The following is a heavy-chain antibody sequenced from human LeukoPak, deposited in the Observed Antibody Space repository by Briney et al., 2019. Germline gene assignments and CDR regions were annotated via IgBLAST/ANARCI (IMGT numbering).Heavy chain of an antibody. Sequence: SSVKVSYKASGGTFSSYAISWVRQAPGQGLEWMGGILPIFGTANYAQKFQGRVTITTDESTSTAYMELSSLRSEDTAVYYCASVDTAMVSTWGQGTLVTVSS. CDR1: GGTFSSYA. CDR2: ILPIFGTA. D-gene: IGHD5-18*01. CDR3: ASVDTAMVST. V-gene: IGHV1-69*05. J-gene: IGHJ5*02.